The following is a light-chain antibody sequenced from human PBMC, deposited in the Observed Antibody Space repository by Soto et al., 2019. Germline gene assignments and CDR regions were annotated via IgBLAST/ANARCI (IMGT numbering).Light chain of an antibody. CDR1: QSVSSN. Sequence: EIVMTQSPATLSVSPGERATLSCRASQSVSSNLAWYQQRRGQAPRLLIYGASTRATGIPARFSGSGSGTEFTLTISRLQSEDFAVYYCQQYNKWPLFTFGPGTRVDMK. J-gene: IGKJ3*01. CDR2: GAS. V-gene: IGKV3-15*01. CDR3: QQYNKWPLFT.